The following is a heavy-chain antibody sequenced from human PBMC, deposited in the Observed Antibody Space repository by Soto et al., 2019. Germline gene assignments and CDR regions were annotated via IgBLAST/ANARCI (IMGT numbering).Heavy chain of an antibody. Sequence: ASVKVSCKASGYTFTSYAMHWVRQAPGQRLEWMGWINAGNGNTKYSQKFQGRVTITRDTSASTAYMELSSLRSEDTAVYYCASMDPALRFLEWLSLYYWGQGALVTVSS. V-gene: IGHV1-3*01. CDR3: ASMDPALRFLEWLSLYY. CDR2: INAGNGNT. D-gene: IGHD3-3*01. CDR1: GYTFTSYA. J-gene: IGHJ4*02.